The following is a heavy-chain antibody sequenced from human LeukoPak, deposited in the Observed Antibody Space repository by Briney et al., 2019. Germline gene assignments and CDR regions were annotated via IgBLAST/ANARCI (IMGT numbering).Heavy chain of an antibody. D-gene: IGHD2-2*01. CDR2: IYYSGST. J-gene: IGHJ4*02. V-gene: IGHV4-59*08. Sequence: SSETLSLTCTVSGASISSDCWSWIRQPPGKGLEWIGYIYYSGSTNYNASLKSRVTISVDTSKKQFSLKLTSVTAADTAVYYCARHEVRGLYFDYWGQGTLVTVSS. CDR1: GASISSDC. CDR3: ARHEVRGLYFDY.